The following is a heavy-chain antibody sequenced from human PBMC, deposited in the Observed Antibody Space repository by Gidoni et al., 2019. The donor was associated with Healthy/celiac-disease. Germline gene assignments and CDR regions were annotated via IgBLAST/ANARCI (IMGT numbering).Heavy chain of an antibody. J-gene: IGHJ6*03. CDR2: IYYSGST. D-gene: IGHD3-3*01. V-gene: IGHV4-59*01. CDR1: GGSISSYY. CDR3: ARGPSYDFWSGTYYYMDV. Sequence: QVQLQESGPGLVKPSETLSLTCTVSGGSISSYYWSWIRQPPGKRLEWIGYIYYSGSTNYNPSLKSRVTISVDTSKNQFSLKLSSVTAADTAVYYCARGPSYDFWSGTYYYMDVWGKGTTVTVSS.